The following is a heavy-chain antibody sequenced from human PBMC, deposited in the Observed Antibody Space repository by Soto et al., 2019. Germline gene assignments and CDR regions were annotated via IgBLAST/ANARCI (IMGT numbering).Heavy chain of an antibody. J-gene: IGHJ4*02. D-gene: IGHD5-12*01. CDR3: AGSRDGYNPFDY. Sequence: PSETLSLTCTVSGGSISSGDYYWSWIRQPPGKGLEWIGYIYYTGSINYNPSLKSRVTISMDTSKNQFSLKLSSVTAADTAVFYCAGSRDGYNPFDYWGQGTLVTVSS. V-gene: IGHV4-61*08. CDR1: GGSISSGDYY. CDR2: IYYTGSI.